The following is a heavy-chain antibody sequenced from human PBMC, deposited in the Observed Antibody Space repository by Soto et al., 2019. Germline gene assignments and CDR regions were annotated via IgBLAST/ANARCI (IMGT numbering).Heavy chain of an antibody. V-gene: IGHV1-69*02. J-gene: IGHJ4*02. CDR1: GGTLNSYT. CDR3: ARSSVAAAGTLGN. CDR2: IIPVLGVA. Sequence: QVQLVQSGAEVKKPGSSVKVSCKASGGTLNSYTINWVRQAPGHGPEWLGMIIPVLGVANYAQTFQGRVTITADKSTSTVYMELTSLRSEDTAVYYCARSSVAAAGTLGNWGPGTLVTVSS. D-gene: IGHD6-13*01.